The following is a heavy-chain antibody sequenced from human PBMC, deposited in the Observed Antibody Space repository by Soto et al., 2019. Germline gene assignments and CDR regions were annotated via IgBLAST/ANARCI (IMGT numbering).Heavy chain of an antibody. CDR1: GYTFTSYG. V-gene: IGHV1-18*04. J-gene: IGHJ6*02. CDR2: ISAYNGNT. CDR3: ARESSYSSSSGVGYYYYGMDV. Sequence: QVQLVQSGAEVKKPGASVKVSCKASGYTFTSYGISWVRQAPGLGLEWMGWISAYNGNTNYAQKLQGRVTMTTDTSTSTAYMELRSLRSDDTAVYYCARESSYSSSSGVGYYYYGMDVWGQGTTVTVSS. D-gene: IGHD6-6*01.